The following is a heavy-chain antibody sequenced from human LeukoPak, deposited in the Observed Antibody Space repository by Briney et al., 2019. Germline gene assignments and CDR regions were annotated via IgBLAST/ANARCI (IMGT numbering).Heavy chain of an antibody. V-gene: IGHV3-23*01. Sequence: PSGSLPLSFQASGLTFSAYAMTGVRQAPSKGREWVSSSGSDNKPHYAESVKSRFAISRDNSKSMLFLQLNSLRAEDTALCYCARDMIDSSGYDYVDYWGQGTLVTVSS. CDR2: SGSDNKP. D-gene: IGHD3-22*01. CDR3: ARDMIDSSGYDYVDY. CDR1: GLTFSAYA. J-gene: IGHJ4*02.